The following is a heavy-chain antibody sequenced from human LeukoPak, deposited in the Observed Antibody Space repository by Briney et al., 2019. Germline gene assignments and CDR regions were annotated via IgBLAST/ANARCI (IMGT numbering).Heavy chain of an antibody. J-gene: IGHJ4*01. CDR3: ARDHGIPGSGSYRFDY. D-gene: IGHD3-10*01. V-gene: IGHV3-21*06. CDR1: GFTFSSYS. Sequence: GGSLRLSCAPSGFTFSSYSMNWVRQAPGKGLEWVSPISSSSSYIYYADSVKGRVTISRDYAKNLLYLQMNSLRIEDTAVYYRARDHGIPGSGSYRFDYWGHGTLVTVSS. CDR2: ISSSSSYI.